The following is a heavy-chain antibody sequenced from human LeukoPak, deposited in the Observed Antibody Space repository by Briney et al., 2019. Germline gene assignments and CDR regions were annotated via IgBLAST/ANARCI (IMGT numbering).Heavy chain of an antibody. CDR3: ARDSGSPSRYWYFDL. CDR1: GYTFTSYG. D-gene: IGHD1-26*01. CDR2: ISAYNGNT. Sequence: ASVKVSCKASGYTFTSYGISWVRQAPGQGLEWMGWISAYNGNTNYAQRLQGRVTMTTDTSTSTAYMELRSLRSDDTAVYCCARDSGSPSRYWYFDLWGRGTLVTVSS. J-gene: IGHJ2*01. V-gene: IGHV1-18*01.